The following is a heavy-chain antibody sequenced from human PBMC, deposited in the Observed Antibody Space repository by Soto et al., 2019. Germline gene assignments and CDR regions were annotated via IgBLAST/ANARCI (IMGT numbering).Heavy chain of an antibody. Sequence: GGSLRLSCAASGFTFSSYAMSWVRQAPGKGLEWVSAISGSGGSTYYADSVKGRFTISRDNSKNTLYLQMNSLRAEDTAVYYCATHFGVEYYFDYWGQGTLVTVSS. CDR2: ISGSGGST. D-gene: IGHD3-3*01. CDR3: ATHFGVEYYFDY. V-gene: IGHV3-23*01. CDR1: GFTFSSYA. J-gene: IGHJ4*02.